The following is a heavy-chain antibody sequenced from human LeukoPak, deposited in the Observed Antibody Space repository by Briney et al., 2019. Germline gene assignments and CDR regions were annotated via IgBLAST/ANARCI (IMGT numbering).Heavy chain of an antibody. J-gene: IGHJ4*02. CDR3: AKFYDILTAYFDF. V-gene: IGHV3-23*01. Sequence: GGSLRLSCAASGFTFSSYAMSWVRQSPGKGLEWVSAISGGGGSTYYAYYTDSVRGRFTISSDNSKNTLYLQMNSLRAEDTAVYYCAKFYDILTAYFDFWGQGTLVTVSS. D-gene: IGHD3-9*01. CDR1: GFTFSSYA. CDR2: ISGGGGST.